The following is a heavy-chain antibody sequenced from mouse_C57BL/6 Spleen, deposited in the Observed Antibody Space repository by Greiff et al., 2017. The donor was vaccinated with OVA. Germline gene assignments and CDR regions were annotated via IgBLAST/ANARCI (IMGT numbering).Heavy chain of an antibody. J-gene: IGHJ2*01. Sequence: EVKLMESGGGLVQPGGSMKLSCAASGFTFSDAWMDWVRQSPEKGLEWVAEIRNKANNHATYYAESVKGRFTISRDDSKSSVYLQMNSLRAEDTGIYYCTRDSASDYDYYFYYWGQGTTLTVSS. V-gene: IGHV6-6*01. CDR1: GFTFSDAW. D-gene: IGHD2-4*01. CDR2: IRNKANNHAT. CDR3: TRDSASDYDYYFYY.